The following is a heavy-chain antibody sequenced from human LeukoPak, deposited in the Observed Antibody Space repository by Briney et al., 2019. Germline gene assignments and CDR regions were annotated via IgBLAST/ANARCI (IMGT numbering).Heavy chain of an antibody. V-gene: IGHV4-39*01. J-gene: IGHJ4*02. CDR2: IYYSGST. D-gene: IGHD1-26*01. CDR3: ARHLSGSYSGLDY. CDR1: GGSISSSSYY. Sequence: SETLSLTCTVSGGSISSSSYYWGWIRQPPGKGLEWIVSIYYSGSTYYNPSLKSRVTISVDTSKNQFSLKLSSVTAADTAVYYCARHLSGSYSGLDYWGQGTLVTVSS.